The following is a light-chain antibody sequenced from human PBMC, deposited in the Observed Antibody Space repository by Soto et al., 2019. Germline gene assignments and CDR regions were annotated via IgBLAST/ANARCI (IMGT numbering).Light chain of an antibody. J-gene: IGKJ4*01. V-gene: IGKV3-20*01. CDR3: QQYGNVPLT. CDR1: QSVSNRY. Sequence: EVVLTQSPGTLSLSPGEGATLSCRASQSVSNRYFAWYQQKPGQAPRLLIYRVSSRATGIPDRFSGSGSGTDFTLTISRLEPEDFAVYYCQQYGNVPLTFGGGTKVAIK. CDR2: RVS.